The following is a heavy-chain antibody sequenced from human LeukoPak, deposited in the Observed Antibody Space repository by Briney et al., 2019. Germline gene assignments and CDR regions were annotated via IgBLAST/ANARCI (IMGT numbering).Heavy chain of an antibody. D-gene: IGHD3-3*01. Sequence: GGSLRLSCAASGFTFSDYSMTWVRQAPGKGLEWVSSISSSKSYIYYTDSVKGRFTISRDNAKTSLYLQMDSLRAEDTAVYYCARAPARDFWIGYYIDLWGQGTLVTVSS. J-gene: IGHJ5*02. V-gene: IGHV3-21*01. CDR1: GFTFSDYS. CDR3: ARAPARDFWIGYYIDL. CDR2: ISSSKSYI.